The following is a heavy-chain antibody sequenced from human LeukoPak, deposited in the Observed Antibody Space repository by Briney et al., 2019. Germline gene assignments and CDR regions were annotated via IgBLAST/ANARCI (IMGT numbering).Heavy chain of an antibody. CDR1: GGSISSYY. Sequence: PSETLSLTCTVSGGSISSYYWSWIRQPPGKGLEWIGSIYYSGSTYYNPSLKSRVTISVDTSKNQFSLKLSSVTAADTAVYYCARDRLEIVVVITPDAFDIWGQGTMVTVSS. V-gene: IGHV4-59*12. CDR3: ARDRLEIVVVITPDAFDI. J-gene: IGHJ3*02. CDR2: IYYSGST. D-gene: IGHD3-22*01.